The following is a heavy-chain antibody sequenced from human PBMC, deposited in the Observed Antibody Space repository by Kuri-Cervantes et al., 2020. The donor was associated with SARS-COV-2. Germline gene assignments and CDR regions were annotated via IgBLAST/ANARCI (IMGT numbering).Heavy chain of an antibody. V-gene: IGHV1-18*04. CDR2: ISGYNGNT. D-gene: IGHD5-18*01. J-gene: IGHJ6*03. CDR3: ARDGYSYGVYYYYYLDV. Sequence: ASVKVSCKASGYNFTTYGISWVRQAPGQGLEWMGWISGYNGNTYYAQKFQGRVTMTIDTSTTTAYMELGSLRSDDTAVYYCARDGYSYGVYYYYYLDVWGKGITVTVSS. CDR1: GYNFTTYG.